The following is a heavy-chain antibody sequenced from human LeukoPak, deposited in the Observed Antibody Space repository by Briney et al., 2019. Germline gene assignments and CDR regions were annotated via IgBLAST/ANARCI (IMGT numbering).Heavy chain of an antibody. CDR2: ISAYNGNT. V-gene: IGHV1-18*03. D-gene: IGHD2-21*02. CDR1: GYTFTDYY. Sequence: ASVKVSCKASGYTFTDYYIHWVRQAPGQGLEWMGWISAYNGNTNYAQKLQGRVTMTADTSTSTAYMELRSLRSEDMAVYYCASGGEPYCGGDCYADYWGQGTLVTVSS. J-gene: IGHJ4*02. CDR3: ASGGEPYCGGDCYADY.